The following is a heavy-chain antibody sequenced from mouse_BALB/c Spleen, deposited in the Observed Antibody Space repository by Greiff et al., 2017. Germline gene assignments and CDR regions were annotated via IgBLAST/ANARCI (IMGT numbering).Heavy chain of an antibody. Sequence: EVQGVESGPELMKPGASVKISCKASGYSFTSYYMHWVKQSHGKSLEWIGYIDPFNGGTSYNQKFKGKATLTVDKSSSTAYMHLSSLTSEDSAVYYCARVRYGSSSAWFAYWGQGTLVTVSA. J-gene: IGHJ3*01. CDR2: IDPFNGGT. CDR3: ARVRYGSSSAWFAY. CDR1: GYSFTSYY. V-gene: IGHV1S135*01. D-gene: IGHD1-1*01.